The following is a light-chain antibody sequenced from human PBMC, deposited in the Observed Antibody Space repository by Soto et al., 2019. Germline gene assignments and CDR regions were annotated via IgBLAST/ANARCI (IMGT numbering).Light chain of an antibody. CDR3: QQSYSTPRT. CDR1: QSISNY. V-gene: IGKV1-39*01. Sequence: DIQMTQSPSSLSASVGDRVTITCRASQSISNYLNWYQQKPGKAPKLLMFAAASLQSGVPSGFRGGGSGTDFTLTISSLQPEDFATYYCQQSYSTPRTFGQGTKVEIK. CDR2: AAA. J-gene: IGKJ1*01.